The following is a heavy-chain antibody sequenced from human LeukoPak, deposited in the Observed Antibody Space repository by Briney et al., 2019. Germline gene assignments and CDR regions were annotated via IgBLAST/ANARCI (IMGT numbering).Heavy chain of an antibody. D-gene: IGHD5-18*01. Sequence: SETLSLSCSVSGDSISTYPWGWIRQPPGRGLEWIGYVQTTGTSNFNPSLKSRITITLYESKAQFSLRLTSVTAADTAVYYCVRERRHSYGSYFDPWGQGTLVIVSS. CDR2: VQTTGTS. CDR3: VRERRHSYGSYFDP. J-gene: IGHJ5*02. CDR1: GDSISTYP. V-gene: IGHV4-59*01.